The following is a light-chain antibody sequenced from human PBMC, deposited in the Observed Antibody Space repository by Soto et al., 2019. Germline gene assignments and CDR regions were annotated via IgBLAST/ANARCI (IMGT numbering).Light chain of an antibody. V-gene: IGKV1-39*01. J-gene: IGKJ1*01. Sequence: DIQMTQSPSSLSASVGDSVTITCRASQSITIFLNWYQQKPGKAPKLLIYGATSLQSGVPSRFNGSVFGTDYTLTISSLQPEDFATYYCQQSYNTPRTFGQGTRVEIK. CDR3: QQSYNTPRT. CDR2: GAT. CDR1: QSITIF.